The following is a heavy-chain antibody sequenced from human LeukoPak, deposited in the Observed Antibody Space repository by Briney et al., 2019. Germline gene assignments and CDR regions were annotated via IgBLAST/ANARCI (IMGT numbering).Heavy chain of an antibody. CDR2: INPNSGGT. V-gene: IGHV1-2*02. Sequence: ASVKVSCKASGYTFTGYYIHWVRQAPGQGLEWMGWINPNSGGTNYAQNFQGRVTLPRDTSISTAYMELSRLRSDDTAVYYCVLSAAGYYFAYWVQGTLVTVSS. D-gene: IGHD6-13*01. CDR1: GYTFTGYY. J-gene: IGHJ4*02. CDR3: VLSAAGYYFAY.